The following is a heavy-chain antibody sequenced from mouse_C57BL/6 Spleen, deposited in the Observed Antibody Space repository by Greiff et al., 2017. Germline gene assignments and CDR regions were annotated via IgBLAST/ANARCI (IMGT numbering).Heavy chain of an antibody. CDR2: INPNNGGT. Sequence: EVKLMESGPELVKPGASVKIPCKASGYTFTDYNMDWVKQSHGKSLEWIGDINPNNGGTIYNQKFKGKATLTVDKSSSTAYMKLRSLTSEDTAVYYCAREDGYYAYWGQGTLVTVSA. CDR3: AREDGYYAY. V-gene: IGHV1-18*01. J-gene: IGHJ3*01. D-gene: IGHD2-3*01. CDR1: GYTFTDYN.